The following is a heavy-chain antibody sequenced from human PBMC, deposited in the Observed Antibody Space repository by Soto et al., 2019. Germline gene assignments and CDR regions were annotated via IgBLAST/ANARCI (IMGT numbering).Heavy chain of an antibody. CDR3: AREGSYSAYNFAHGIQLWSFDF. J-gene: IGHJ4*02. D-gene: IGHD5-12*01. Sequence: SATLALTGNVSGGSISTYYWSWVRQPAGKGLEWIGRIFSSGSTSFNPSLESRVAMSVDTSKNHFSLNLSSVTAADMAVYYCAREGSYSAYNFAHGIQLWSFDFWGQGALVTVSS. CDR1: GGSISTYY. V-gene: IGHV4-4*07. CDR2: IFSSGST.